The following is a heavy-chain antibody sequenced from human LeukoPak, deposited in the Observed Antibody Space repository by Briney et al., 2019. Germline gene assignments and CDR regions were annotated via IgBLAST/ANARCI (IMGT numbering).Heavy chain of an antibody. D-gene: IGHD6-19*01. CDR2: IDYTESA. Sequence: PSETLSLTCTVSGGSVSSNSYYWSWVRQPPGKGLEWIGFIDYTESANYNPPLKSRVTISLDTSKNQFSVKVMSVTAADTAVYYCARIPVAKTFDYWGQGTLVTVSS. J-gene: IGHJ4*02. CDR1: GGSVSSNSYY. V-gene: IGHV4-61*01. CDR3: ARIPVAKTFDY.